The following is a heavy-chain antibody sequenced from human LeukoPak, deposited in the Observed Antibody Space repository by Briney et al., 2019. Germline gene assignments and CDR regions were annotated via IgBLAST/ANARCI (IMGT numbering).Heavy chain of an antibody. CDR1: GFTFSKYW. Sequence: GGSLRLSCPASGFTFSKYWMLWVRQAPGKGLEGVARINTDGTVTTYADSVKGRFTVSRDNADNTMFLQMNSVRDEDTAVYYCATKQWLAPPPDSWGQGTPVTVSS. D-gene: IGHD6-19*01. J-gene: IGHJ4*02. V-gene: IGHV3-74*01. CDR2: INTDGTVT. CDR3: ATKQWLAPPPDS.